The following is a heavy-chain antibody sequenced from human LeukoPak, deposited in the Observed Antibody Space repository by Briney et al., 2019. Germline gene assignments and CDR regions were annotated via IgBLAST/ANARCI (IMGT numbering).Heavy chain of an antibody. CDR2: IRYDGSKK. Sequence: HPGGSLRLSCAASVSTFSRYGMHWVRQAPGKGLEWVAFIRYDGSKKYYADSVRGRFTISRDNSKSTLSLQMNSLRAEDTAIYYCATYRQVLLPFESWGQGTLVTVSS. CDR3: ATYRQVLLPFES. J-gene: IGHJ4*02. V-gene: IGHV3-30*02. CDR1: VSTFSRYG. D-gene: IGHD2-8*02.